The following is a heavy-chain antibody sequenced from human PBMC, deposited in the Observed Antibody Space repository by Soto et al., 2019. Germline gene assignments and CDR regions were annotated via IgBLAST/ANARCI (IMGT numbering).Heavy chain of an antibody. V-gene: IGHV4-59*01. Sequence: NPSETLSLTCSVSGDSISSSYWSWIRQPPGKGLEWIGYIYYSGSTNYNPSLKRRVTISLDTSKNQFSLKVSSVTAADTAVYYCTRGYDWFHPWCQGTLVTVSS. J-gene: IGHJ5*02. CDR3: TRGYDWFHP. CDR1: GDSISSSY. CDR2: IYYSGST. D-gene: IGHD5-12*01.